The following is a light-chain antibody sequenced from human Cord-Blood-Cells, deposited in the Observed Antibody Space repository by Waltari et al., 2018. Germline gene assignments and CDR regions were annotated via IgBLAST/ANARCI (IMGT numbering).Light chain of an antibody. V-gene: IGLV1-44*01. CDR3: AAWDDSLNGYL. CDR2: SHS. CDR1: SSNIGSNT. J-gene: IGLJ1*01. Sequence: QSVLTQPPSASGSPGQRFTISCSGSSSNIGSNTVNWYQQHPGTAPQLLIYSHSQRPSGVPDRFSGSKSGTSASLAICGLQSEDEADYYCAAWDDSLNGYLFGTGTKVTVL.